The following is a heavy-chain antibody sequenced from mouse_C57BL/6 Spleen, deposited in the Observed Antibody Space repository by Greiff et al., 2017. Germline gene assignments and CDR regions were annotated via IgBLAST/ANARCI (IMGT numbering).Heavy chain of an antibody. Sequence: EVKLVESEGGLVQPGSSMKLSCTASGFTFSDYYMAWVRQVPEKGLEWVANINYDGSSTYYLDSLKSRFIISRDNAKNILYLQMSSLKSEDTATYYCAREGWLLRVSGAMDYWGQGTSVTVSS. CDR3: AREGWLLRVSGAMDY. J-gene: IGHJ4*01. V-gene: IGHV5-16*01. D-gene: IGHD2-3*01. CDR1: GFTFSDYY. CDR2: INYDGSST.